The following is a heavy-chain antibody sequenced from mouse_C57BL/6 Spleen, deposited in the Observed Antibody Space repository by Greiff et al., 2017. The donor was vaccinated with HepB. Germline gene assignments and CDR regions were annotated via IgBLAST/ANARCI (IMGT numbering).Heavy chain of an antibody. J-gene: IGHJ3*01. Sequence: EVKLMESGGGLVKPGGSLKLSCAASGFTFSDYGMHWVRQAPEKGLEWVAYISSGSSTIYYADTVKGRFTISRDNAKNTLFLQMTSLRSEDTAMYYCASSYDYDGGAWFAYWGQGTLVTVSA. CDR1: GFTFSDYG. V-gene: IGHV5-17*01. CDR3: ASSYDYDGGAWFAY. CDR2: ISSGSSTI. D-gene: IGHD2-4*01.